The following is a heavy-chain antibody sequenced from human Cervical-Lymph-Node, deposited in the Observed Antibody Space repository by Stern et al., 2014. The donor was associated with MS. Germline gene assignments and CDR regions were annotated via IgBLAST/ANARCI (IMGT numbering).Heavy chain of an antibody. D-gene: IGHD1-26*01. CDR1: GYTFTSYD. J-gene: IGHJ4*02. CDR3: ARGRELLSLDY. CDR2: MNPYSGNA. Sequence: QVQLGQSGAEGKKPGASVKVSCKASGYTFTSYDINWVRQGTGQGLEWMGWMNPYSGNAVYAQKFQGRVTMTRDTSTSTAYLELTSLRSEDTAVFYCARGRELLSLDYWGQGTLVTVSS. V-gene: IGHV1-8*01.